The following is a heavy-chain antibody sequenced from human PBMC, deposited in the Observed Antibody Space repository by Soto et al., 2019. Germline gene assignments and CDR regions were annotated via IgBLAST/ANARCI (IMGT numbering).Heavy chain of an antibody. J-gene: IGHJ4*02. CDR2: IFPGDSDT. V-gene: IGHV5-51*01. D-gene: IGHD5-18*01. CDR1: DYIFAHYW. Sequence: GESLKISCKGFDYIFAHYWIGWLRQMPGKGLEWIGIIFPGDSDTRYRPSFRGQVTISADTSTGTAYLQWSGLEASDTAIYYCASLPSYGYEDSWGKGTLVTVSS. CDR3: ASLPSYGYEDS.